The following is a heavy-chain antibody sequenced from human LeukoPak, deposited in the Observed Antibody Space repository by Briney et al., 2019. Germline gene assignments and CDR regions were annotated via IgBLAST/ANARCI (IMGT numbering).Heavy chain of an antibody. V-gene: IGHV3-21*01. D-gene: IGHD3-22*01. CDR2: ISSSSSYI. Sequence: PGGSLRLSCAASVFTFSSYSMNWVRQAPGKGLEWVSSISSSSSYIYYADSVKRRFTISRDNAKNSLYLQMNSLRAEDTAVYYCARSGGSDYYDSSGYFDYWGQGTLVTVSS. CDR1: VFTFSSYS. J-gene: IGHJ4*02. CDR3: ARSGGSDYYDSSGYFDY.